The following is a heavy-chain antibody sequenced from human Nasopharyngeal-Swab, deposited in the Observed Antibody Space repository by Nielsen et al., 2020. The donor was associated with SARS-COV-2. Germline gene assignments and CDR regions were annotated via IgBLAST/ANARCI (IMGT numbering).Heavy chain of an antibody. CDR2: IYHSGST. J-gene: IGHJ4*02. V-gene: IGHV4-38-2*01. Sequence: SETLSLTCAVSGYSISSGYYWGWIRQPPGKGLEWSGSIYHSGSTYYNPSLKSRVTISVDTSKNQFSLKLSSVTAADTAVYYCARPSGGYCSSTSCYNYDYWGQGTLVTVSS. D-gene: IGHD2-2*02. CDR3: ARPSGGYCSSTSCYNYDY. CDR1: GYSISSGYY.